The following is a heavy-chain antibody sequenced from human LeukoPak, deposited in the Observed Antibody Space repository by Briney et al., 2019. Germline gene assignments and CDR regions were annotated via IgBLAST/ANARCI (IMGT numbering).Heavy chain of an antibody. Sequence: LSGGSLRLSCAASGFTFSGSAMHWVRQASGKGLEWVGRIRSKANSYATAYAASVKGRFTISRDDSKNTAYLQMNSLKTEDTAVYYCTRHLPDWDYYYYMDVWGKGTTVTVSS. V-gene: IGHV3-73*01. CDR3: TRHLPDWDYYYYMDV. D-gene: IGHD1-14*01. CDR2: IRSKANSYAT. CDR1: GFTFSGSA. J-gene: IGHJ6*03.